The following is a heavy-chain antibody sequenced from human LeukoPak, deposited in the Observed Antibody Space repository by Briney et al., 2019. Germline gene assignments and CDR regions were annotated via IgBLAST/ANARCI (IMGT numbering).Heavy chain of an antibody. CDR1: GGSINNYY. CDR2: IYYSGST. V-gene: IGHV4-59*01. CDR3: SRWGHTHDY. J-gene: IGHJ4*02. Sequence: PSETLSLTCTVSGGSINNYYWSWIRQPPRKGLEWIGYIYYSGSTNYNPSLKGRVTISVDTSKNQFSLKLYSVTAADTAVYYCSRWGHTHDYWGQGTLVTVSS. D-gene: IGHD3-16*01.